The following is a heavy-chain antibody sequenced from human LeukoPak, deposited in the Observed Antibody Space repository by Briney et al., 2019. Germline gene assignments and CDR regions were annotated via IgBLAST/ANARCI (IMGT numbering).Heavy chain of an antibody. CDR1: GGSISSSSYY. V-gene: IGHV4-39*01. Sequence: SETLSLTCTVSGGSISSSSYYWGWIRQPPGKGLEWIGSMYYRGSTYYNPSLKSRVTISVDTSKNQFSLKLSSVTAADTAVYYCASLQLWSFFDYWGQGTLVTVSS. D-gene: IGHD5-18*01. CDR2: MYYRGST. CDR3: ASLQLWSFFDY. J-gene: IGHJ4*02.